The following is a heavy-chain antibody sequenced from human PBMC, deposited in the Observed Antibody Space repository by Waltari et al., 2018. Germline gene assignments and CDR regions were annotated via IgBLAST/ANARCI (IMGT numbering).Heavy chain of an antibody. CDR1: GFTFTSSA. CDR3: AAGEQDYGDYAGY. V-gene: IGHV1-58*01. CDR2: IVVGRGNT. D-gene: IGHD4-17*01. Sequence: QMQLVQSGPEVKKPGTSVKVSCKASGFTFTSSAVQWVRQSRGQRLEWLGWIVVGRGNTNYAQKFQERVTSTRDMSTSRAYMELSSLRSEDTAVYYCAAGEQDYGDYAGYWGQGTLVTVSS. J-gene: IGHJ4*02.